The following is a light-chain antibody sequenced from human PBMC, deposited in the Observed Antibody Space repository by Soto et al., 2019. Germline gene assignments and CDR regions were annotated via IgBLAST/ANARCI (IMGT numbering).Light chain of an antibody. Sequence: VVLTQSPATLSLSPGERGTLSCGASQSVSSSYVAWYQHKPGLAPRLLIHDTSSRAIGIPDRLSGSKSGTDFTLTISRLQADDVAAYYCQQYYGNPTFGQGTKVGIK. CDR2: DTS. J-gene: IGKJ1*01. CDR1: QSVSSSY. V-gene: IGKV3D-20*01. CDR3: QQYYGNPT.